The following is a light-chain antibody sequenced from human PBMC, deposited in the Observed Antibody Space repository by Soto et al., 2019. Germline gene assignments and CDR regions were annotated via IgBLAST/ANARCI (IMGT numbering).Light chain of an antibody. CDR3: QQYDNFPYT. CDR2: DAS. CDR1: QSVHSAS. Sequence: DIVLTQSPSTLSLSPGDRATLSCRASQSVHSASLAWYQHKPGQAHRLLIYDASSRATGVPARGSGSGSGTEFTLTINRLEPEDVAVYYCQQYDNFPYTFGQGTKLEIK. J-gene: IGKJ2*01. V-gene: IGKV3-20*01.